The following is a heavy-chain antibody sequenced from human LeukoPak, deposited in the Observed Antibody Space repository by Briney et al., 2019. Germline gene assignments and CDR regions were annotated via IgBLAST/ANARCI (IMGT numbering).Heavy chain of an antibody. D-gene: IGHD3-9*01. J-gene: IGHJ4*02. CDR1: GFTFDDYG. CDR2: ISWNGGST. V-gene: IGHV3-20*04. CDR3: ARFNYDILTGYYFYYFDY. Sequence: GGSLRLSCAASGFTFDDYGMSWVRQAPGKGLEWVSGISWNGGSTGYADSVKGRFTISRDNAKNSLYLQMNSLRAEDTALYYCARFNYDILTGYYFYYFDYWGQGTLDTVSS.